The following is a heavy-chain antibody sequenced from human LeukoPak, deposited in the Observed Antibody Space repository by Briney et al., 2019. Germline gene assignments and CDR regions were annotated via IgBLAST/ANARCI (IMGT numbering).Heavy chain of an antibody. J-gene: IGHJ4*02. CDR3: ARDYGGSSPFDY. CDR1: GFTFSSYA. CDR2: ISYDGSNK. D-gene: IGHD4-23*01. V-gene: IGHV3-30*04. Sequence: GGSLRLSCAASGFTFSSYAMHWVRQAPGKGLEWVAVISYDGSNKYYADSVKGRFTISRDNSKNTLYLQMNSLRAEDTAVYYCARDYGGSSPFDYWGQGTLVTVSS.